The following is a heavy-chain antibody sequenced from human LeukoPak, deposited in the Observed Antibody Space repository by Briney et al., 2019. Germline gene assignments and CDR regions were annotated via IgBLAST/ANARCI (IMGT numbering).Heavy chain of an antibody. CDR1: GGTFSSYA. J-gene: IGHJ4*02. V-gene: IGHV1-69*04. Sequence: SVKVSCKASGGTFSSYAISWVRQAPGQGLERMGRIIPIFGIANYAQKFQGRVTITADKSTSTAYMELSSLRSEDTAVYYCASMEMATITIDYWGQGTLVTVSS. CDR2: IIPIFGIA. CDR3: ASMEMATITIDY. D-gene: IGHD5-24*01.